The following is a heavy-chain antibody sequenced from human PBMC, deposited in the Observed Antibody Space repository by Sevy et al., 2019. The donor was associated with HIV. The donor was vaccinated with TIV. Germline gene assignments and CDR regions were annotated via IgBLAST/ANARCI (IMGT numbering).Heavy chain of an antibody. D-gene: IGHD2-15*01. J-gene: IGHJ6*02. Sequence: GGSLRLSCAASGFTFSNSDMNWVHQAPGKGLEWVSGVSWNGSRTHYAHSVKGQFIISRDNSRNTLYLQTHSLRAEDTAVYCSGGSCYRYPPYYYYGMDVWGQGTTVTVSS. V-gene: IGHV3-35*02. CDR3: GGSCYRYPPYYYYGMDV. CDR1: GFTFSNSD. CDR2: VSWNGSRT.